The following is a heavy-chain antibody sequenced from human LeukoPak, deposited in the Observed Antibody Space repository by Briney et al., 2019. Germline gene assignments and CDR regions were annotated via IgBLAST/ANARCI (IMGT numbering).Heavy chain of an antibody. CDR1: GFTFSSYG. J-gene: IGHJ6*02. Sequence: GGSLRLPCAASGFTFSSYGMHWVRQAPGKGLEWVAVISYDGSNKYYADSVKGRFTISRDNSKNTLYLQMNSLRAEDTAVYYCAKDSTLDSSGWYLSVRASMDVWGQGTTVTVSS. V-gene: IGHV3-30*18. CDR3: AKDSTLDSSGWYLSVRASMDV. CDR2: ISYDGSNK. D-gene: IGHD6-19*01.